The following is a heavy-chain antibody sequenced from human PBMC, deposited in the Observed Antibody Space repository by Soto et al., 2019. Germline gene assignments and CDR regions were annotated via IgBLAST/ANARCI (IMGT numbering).Heavy chain of an antibody. CDR2: IGPHSENT. V-gene: IGHV1-18*04. J-gene: IGHJ4*02. CDR1: GYTFTNYG. CDR3: ARTCSGANCYFIY. D-gene: IGHD2-15*01. Sequence: RASVKVSCKASGYTFTNYGVGWVRQAPGQGLEWVGWIGPHSENTNYAQKLQGRVTTTTDTSTTTAYMELRSLTSDDTAVCYCARTCSGANCYFIYWGQGTLVTVSS.